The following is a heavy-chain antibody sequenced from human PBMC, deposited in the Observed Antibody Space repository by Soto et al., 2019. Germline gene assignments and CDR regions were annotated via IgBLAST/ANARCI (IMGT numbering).Heavy chain of an antibody. CDR3: ARDQGSGWSASDP. Sequence: EVQLVESGGGLVQPGGSLRLSCAASGFAFSNYAMHWVRQAPGKGLEYVSGISSNGGRVYYGNSVRGRFTISRENAKNTLHLKRGGLTVEDMAVYYGARDQGSGWSASDPGGQGTLVTVSS. D-gene: IGHD6-19*01. CDR1: GFAFSNYA. CDR2: ISSNGGRV. V-gene: IGHV3-64*01. J-gene: IGHJ5*02.